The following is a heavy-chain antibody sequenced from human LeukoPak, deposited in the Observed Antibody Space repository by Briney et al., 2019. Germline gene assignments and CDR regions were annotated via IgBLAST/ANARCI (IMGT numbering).Heavy chain of an antibody. D-gene: IGHD6-13*01. Sequence: KPSESLSLTCTYSGGSISRYYWSWIRQPAGRGLEWLGRIYTSGSTNYNPSLKSRVTMSVDTSKNQFSLKLSSVTAAARYGYHCPRAAAGYYYFEYMDVWGKGPTVSVSS. CDR2: IYTSGST. J-gene: IGHJ6*03. V-gene: IGHV4-4*07. CDR3: PRAAAGYYYFEYMDV. CDR1: GGSISRYY.